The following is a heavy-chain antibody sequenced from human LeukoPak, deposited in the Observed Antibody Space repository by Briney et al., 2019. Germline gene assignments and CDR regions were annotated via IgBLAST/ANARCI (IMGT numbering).Heavy chain of an antibody. D-gene: IGHD3-22*01. CDR3: ATIVVGDWFDP. CDR2: VFHRGNT. V-gene: IGHV4-4*02. Sequence: SGTLSLTCSVSGGSISSSNWWSWVRQPPGKGLEWIGEVFHRGNTNYNPSLKSRVTISVDKSNNQFSLRLSSVTAADTAVYYCATIVVGDWFDPWGQGTLVTVSS. CDR1: GGSISSSNW. J-gene: IGHJ5*02.